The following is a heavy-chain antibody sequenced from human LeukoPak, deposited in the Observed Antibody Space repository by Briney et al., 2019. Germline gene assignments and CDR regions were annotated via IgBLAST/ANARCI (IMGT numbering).Heavy chain of an antibody. D-gene: IGHD3-22*01. V-gene: IGHV3-33*01. CDR3: AREIGYGMDV. J-gene: IGHJ6*02. CDR2: IWYDGSNK. CDR1: GFTFSSYG. Sequence: GGSLRLSCAASGFTFSSYGMHWFRQAPGKGLEWVAVIWYDGSNKNYVDSVKGRFTISRDDSKNTLYLEMNSLRAEDTAVYYCAREIGYGMDVWGQGTTVTVSS.